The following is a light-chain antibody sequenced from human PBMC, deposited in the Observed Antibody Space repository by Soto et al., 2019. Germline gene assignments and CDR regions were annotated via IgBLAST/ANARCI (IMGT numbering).Light chain of an antibody. J-gene: IGKJ2*01. V-gene: IGKV3-11*01. CDR1: QSVGSY. Sequence: EIVLTQSPATLSLSPGERATLSCRASQSVGSYLAWYQQKPGQAPRLLIYDASNRAAGIPARFSGSGSGTDFTLTISSLETEDFAVYYCHQRSNWPPDTFGQGTKLEIK. CDR2: DAS. CDR3: HQRSNWPPDT.